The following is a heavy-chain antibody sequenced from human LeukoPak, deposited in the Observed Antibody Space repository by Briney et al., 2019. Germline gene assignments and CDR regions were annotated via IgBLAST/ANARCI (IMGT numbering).Heavy chain of an antibody. CDR2: IYNDYDGGTT. V-gene: IGHV3-66*01. J-gene: IGHJ4*02. CDR1: GFTFSSYW. Sequence: SGGSLRLSCAASGFTFSSYWMHWVRQGPGKGLEWVSVIYNDYDGGTTYYADSVKDRFIISRDNSKNTLYLQMNSLRTEDTAVYYCAGDSDRGLHPQMDCWGQGTLVTVSS. D-gene: IGHD5-24*01. CDR3: AGDSDRGLHPQMDC.